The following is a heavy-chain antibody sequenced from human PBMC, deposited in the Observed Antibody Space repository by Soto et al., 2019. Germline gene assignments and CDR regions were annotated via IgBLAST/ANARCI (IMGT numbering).Heavy chain of an antibody. CDR1: GFTFSGYS. CDR2: ISGPSIYI. V-gene: IGHV3-21*06. CDR3: ARGFRNGFNA. J-gene: IGHJ6*04. D-gene: IGHD2-8*01. Sequence: EVPLVESGGGLVKPGGSLRLSFVASGFTFSGYSINWVRQAPGKGLEWVSYISGPSIYIYYADSVKGRFTISRDNAKSAVCLQMSSLRAEDTAVYYGARGFRNGFNAWGKGTTVSVSS.